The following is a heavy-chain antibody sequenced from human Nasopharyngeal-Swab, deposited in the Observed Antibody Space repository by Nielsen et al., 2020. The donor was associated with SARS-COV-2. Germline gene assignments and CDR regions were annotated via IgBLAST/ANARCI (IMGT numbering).Heavy chain of an antibody. V-gene: IGHV3-23*01. CDR1: GFTFSSYA. CDR2: ISGSGGST. CDR3: AKEVAAAIGEYYFDY. D-gene: IGHD6-13*01. J-gene: IGHJ4*02. Sequence: GESLKISCAASGFTFSSYAMSWVCQAPGKGLEWVSAISGSGGSTYYADSVKGRFTISRDNSKNTLYLQMNSLRAEDTAVYYCAKEVAAAIGEYYFDYWGQGTLVTVSS.